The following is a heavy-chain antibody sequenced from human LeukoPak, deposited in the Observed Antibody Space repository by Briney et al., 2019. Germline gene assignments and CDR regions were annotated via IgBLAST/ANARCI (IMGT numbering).Heavy chain of an antibody. V-gene: IGHV1-2*02. CDR1: GYTFIDFY. Sequence: GASVKVSCKASGYTFIDFYIHWVRQAPGQGLEWMGWINPNNGGTNYAQKFQGRVTMTRDTSITTAYMELSRLRSDDTAVYYCARDYQLVAGIDYWGQGTLVTVSS. J-gene: IGHJ4*02. CDR3: ARDYQLVAGIDY. D-gene: IGHD6-19*01. CDR2: INPNNGGT.